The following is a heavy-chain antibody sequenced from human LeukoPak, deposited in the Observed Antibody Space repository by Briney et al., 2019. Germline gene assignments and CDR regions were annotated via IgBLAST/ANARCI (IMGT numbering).Heavy chain of an antibody. CDR2: ISAYNGNT. CDR1: GYTFTSYG. CDR3: ARNLDSSGYYPDAFDI. Sequence: DSVKVSCKASGYTFTSYGIIWVRQAPGQGLEWMGWISAYNGNTNYAQNLQGRVTMTTDTSTSTAYMELRSLRSDNTAVYYCARNLDSSGYYPDAFDIWGQGTMVTVSS. D-gene: IGHD3-22*01. J-gene: IGHJ3*02. V-gene: IGHV1-18*01.